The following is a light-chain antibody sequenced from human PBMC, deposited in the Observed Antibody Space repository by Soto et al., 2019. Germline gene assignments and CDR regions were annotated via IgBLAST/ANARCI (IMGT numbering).Light chain of an antibody. CDR2: DAS. CDR1: QSVSGY. V-gene: IGKV3-11*01. CDR3: QQRSNWPPTWT. J-gene: IGKJ1*01. Sequence: EIVLTQSPATLSLSPGARATLSCRASQSVSGYLAWYQQKPGQAPRLLICDASNRATGIPTRYSGSGSGTDFTLTISSLEPEDFAVYYCQQRSNWPPTWTFRQGTKVEIK.